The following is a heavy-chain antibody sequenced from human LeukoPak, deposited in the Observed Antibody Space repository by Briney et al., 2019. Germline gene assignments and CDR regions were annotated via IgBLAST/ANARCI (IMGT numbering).Heavy chain of an antibody. V-gene: IGHV4-31*03. CDR1: GGSISSGGYY. J-gene: IGHJ6*02. D-gene: IGHD3-22*01. CDR3: ARGAYYYDSSGYPAPLTYYYYGMDV. CDR2: IYYSGST. Sequence: SQTLSLTCTVSGGSISSGGYYWRWIRQHPGKGLEWIAYIYYSGSTYYSPSLKSRVTISVDTSKNQFSLKLSSVTAADTAVYYCARGAYYYDSSGYPAPLTYYYYGMDVWGQGTTVTVSS.